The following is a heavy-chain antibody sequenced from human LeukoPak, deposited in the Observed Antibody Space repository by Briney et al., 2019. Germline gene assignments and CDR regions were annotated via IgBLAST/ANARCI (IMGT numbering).Heavy chain of an antibody. D-gene: IGHD4-17*01. J-gene: IGHJ3*02. CDR3: ARDYGDYGGTFDI. CDR1: GFTFSSFV. CDR2: ISYDGSNK. Sequence: QPGRSLRLSCAASGFTFSSFVIHWVRQAPGKALEWVAVISYDGSNKYYADSVKGRFTISRDNSKNTLYLQMNSLSPEDTAVYYCARDYGDYGGTFDIWGRGTMVTVSS. V-gene: IGHV3-30-3*01.